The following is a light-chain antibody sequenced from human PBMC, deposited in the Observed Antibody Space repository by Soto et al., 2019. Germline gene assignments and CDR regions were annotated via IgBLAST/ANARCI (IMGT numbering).Light chain of an antibody. CDR2: EAS. CDR3: QQYNDYSAWT. Sequence: DIQMTQSPPFLSASVGDRVTITCRASQNIRTYLTWYQQKPGKAPTLLIYEASILQNGVPSRFSGTESGTEFTLTISSLRPDDFATYYCQQYNDYSAWTFGQGTKVDIK. J-gene: IGKJ1*01. CDR1: QNIRTY. V-gene: IGKV1-5*03.